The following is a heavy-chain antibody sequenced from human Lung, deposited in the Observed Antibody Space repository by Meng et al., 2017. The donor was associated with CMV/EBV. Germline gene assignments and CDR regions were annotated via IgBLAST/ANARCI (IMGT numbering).Heavy chain of an antibody. CDR3: TADSTIPY. CDR1: GFTFSNAW. Sequence: GGSXRLSCAASGFTFSNAWMSWVRQAPGKGLEWVGRIKSKTDGGTTDYAATVKGRFTITRDDSKNTMYLQVDSVKTEDTTVYYFTADSTIPYWGQGTLVTVSS. CDR2: IKSKTDGGTT. J-gene: IGHJ4*02. V-gene: IGHV3-15*01.